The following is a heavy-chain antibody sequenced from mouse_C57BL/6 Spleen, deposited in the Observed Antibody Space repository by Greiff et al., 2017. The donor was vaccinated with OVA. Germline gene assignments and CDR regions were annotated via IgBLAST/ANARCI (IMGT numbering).Heavy chain of an antibody. V-gene: IGHV1-55*01. CDR1: GYTFTSYW. CDR3: ARWVVARWYFDV. J-gene: IGHJ1*03. CDR2: IYPGSGST. Sequence: QVQLQQPGAELVKPGASVKMSCKASGYTFTSYWITWVKQRPGQGLEWIGDIYPGSGSTNYNEKFKSKATLTVDTSSSTAYMQLSSLTSEDSAVYYCARWVVARWYFDVWGTGTTVTVSS. D-gene: IGHD1-1*01.